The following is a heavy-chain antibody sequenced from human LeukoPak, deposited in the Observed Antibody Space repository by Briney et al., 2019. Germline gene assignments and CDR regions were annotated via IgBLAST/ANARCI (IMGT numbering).Heavy chain of an antibody. CDR3: ARDKGYLIVGERAFDI. Sequence: SETLSLTCTVSGGSISSGDYYWSWIRQPPGQGLEWIGYIYYSGSTYYNPSLKSRVTISVDTSKNQFSLKLSSVTAADTAVYYCARDKGYLIVGERAFDIWGQGTMVTVSS. CDR2: IYYSGST. D-gene: IGHD3-22*01. CDR1: GGSISSGDYY. V-gene: IGHV4-30-4*01. J-gene: IGHJ3*02.